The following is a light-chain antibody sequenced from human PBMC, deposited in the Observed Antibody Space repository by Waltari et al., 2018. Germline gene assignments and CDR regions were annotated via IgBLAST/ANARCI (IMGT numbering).Light chain of an antibody. Sequence: QTLVTQEPSLSVSPGGTVTLTCALSSGSVSFSPHPTWYRQTPGQAPRTVIYTTNTRSSGVPDRFSCSILGSKAALTITGAQADDESHYYCVLYLGSDNWMFGGGTKLTVL. J-gene: IGLJ3*02. CDR3: VLYLGSDNWM. CDR2: TTN. CDR1: SGSVSFSPH. V-gene: IGLV8-61*01.